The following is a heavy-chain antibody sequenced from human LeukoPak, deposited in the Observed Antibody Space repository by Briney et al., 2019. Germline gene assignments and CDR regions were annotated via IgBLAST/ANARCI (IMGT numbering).Heavy chain of an antibody. Sequence: GGARRLSCAASGLTFGNAWMSCGRQAPGKGLEWGARITSKTSDAATEYAATVRGRFTISRDDSKATLYLQIDSLETEDTAIYYCTTYRYSYGSTGYSYFDYWGQGILVTVSS. CDR3: TTYRYSYGSTGYSYFDY. CDR2: ITSKTSDAAT. J-gene: IGHJ4*02. CDR1: GLTFGNAW. D-gene: IGHD3-22*01. V-gene: IGHV3-15*01.